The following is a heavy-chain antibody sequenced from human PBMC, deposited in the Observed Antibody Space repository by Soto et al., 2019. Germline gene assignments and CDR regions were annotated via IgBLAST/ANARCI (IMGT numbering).Heavy chain of an antibody. CDR2: IKSKTDGGTT. CDR1: GFTFSNAW. D-gene: IGHD2-15*01. V-gene: IGHV3-15*05. J-gene: IGHJ3*02. CDR3: AKALRTIDDAFDI. Sequence: GGSLRLSCAASGFTFSNAWMSWVRQAPGKGLEWVGRIKSKTDGGTTDYAAPVKGRFTISRDNAKNSLYLQMNSLRAEDTALYYCAKALRTIDDAFDIWGQGTMVTVSS.